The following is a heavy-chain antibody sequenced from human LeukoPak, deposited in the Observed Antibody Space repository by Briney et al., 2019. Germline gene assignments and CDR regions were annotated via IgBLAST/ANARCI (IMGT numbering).Heavy chain of an antibody. J-gene: IGHJ4*02. CDR3: AKEALPGIAAAGRVY. Sequence: GGSLRLSCTASGFSFSTYGMSWVRQAPGKGLEWVSAISGSGGTTYYADSVKGRFTISRDNSKNTVYLQMNSLRAEDTAVYFCAKEALPGIAAAGRVYWGQGTLVTVSS. V-gene: IGHV3-23*01. CDR1: GFSFSTYG. D-gene: IGHD6-25*01. CDR2: ISGSGGTT.